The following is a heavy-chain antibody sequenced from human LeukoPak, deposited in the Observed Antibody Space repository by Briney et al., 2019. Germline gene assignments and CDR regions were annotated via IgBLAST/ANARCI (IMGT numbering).Heavy chain of an antibody. D-gene: IGHD3-22*01. V-gene: IGHV1-2*02. Sequence: GASVKVSCKASGYTFTGYYMHWVRQAPGQGLEWMGWINPNSGGTNYAQKFQGRVTMTRDTSISTAYMELSRLRSDDTAVYYCARDNYLTSGYYFDYWGQGTLVTVSS. J-gene: IGHJ4*02. CDR2: INPNSGGT. CDR3: ARDNYLTSGYYFDY. CDR1: GYTFTGYY.